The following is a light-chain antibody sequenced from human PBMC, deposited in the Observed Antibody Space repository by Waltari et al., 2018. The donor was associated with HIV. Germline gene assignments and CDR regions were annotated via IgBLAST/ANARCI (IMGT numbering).Light chain of an antibody. CDR2: EVT. V-gene: IGLV2-8*01. CDR1: SSDIGGF. Sequence: QSALTQPPSASGSPGQSVTISCTGTSSDIGGFVSWYQQHSGKAPKLMIYEVTNRPSGVPDRLSGSTSGNTASLTVAGLQAEDEADYYCGSYTGDESPDVVFGEGTKLTVL. CDR3: GSYTGDESPDVV. J-gene: IGLJ2*01.